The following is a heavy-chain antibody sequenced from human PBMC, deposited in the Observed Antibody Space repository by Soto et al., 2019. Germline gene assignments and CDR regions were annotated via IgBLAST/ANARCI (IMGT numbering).Heavy chain of an antibody. CDR3: ARERDYGALGYYYYGMDV. CDR2: ISDDGSNK. D-gene: IGHD4-17*01. V-gene: IGHV3-30*14. Sequence: SLKVTWASSGVTFSSYAVHWVLQAPGKGLEWVAVISDDGSNKYYADSVKGRFTISRANSKNTPYLQMNSLRAEDTAVYYCARERDYGALGYYYYGMDVCGQRTTVTVSS. J-gene: IGHJ6*02. CDR1: GVTFSSYA.